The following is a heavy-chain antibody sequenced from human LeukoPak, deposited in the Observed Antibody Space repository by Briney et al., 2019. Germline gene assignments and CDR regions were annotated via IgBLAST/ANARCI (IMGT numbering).Heavy chain of an antibody. CDR2: MNPNSGNT. D-gene: IGHD1-1*01. CDR3: ASEVDEINDGSNWFDP. J-gene: IGHJ5*02. V-gene: IGHV1-8*03. CDR1: GYTFTSYD. Sequence: ASVKVSCKASGYTFTSYDINWVRQATGQGLEWMGWMNPNSGNTGYAQKFQGRVTITRNTSISTAYMELSSLRSEDTAVYYCASEVDEINDGSNWFDPWGQGTLVTVSS.